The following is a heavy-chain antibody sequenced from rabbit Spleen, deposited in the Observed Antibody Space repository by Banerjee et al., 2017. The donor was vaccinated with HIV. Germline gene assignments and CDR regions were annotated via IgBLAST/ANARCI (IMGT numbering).Heavy chain of an antibody. D-gene: IGHD1-1*01. V-gene: IGHV1S45*01. Sequence: QEQLVESGGDLVKPGASLTLTCTASGFSFSSGYYMCWVRQAPGKGLEWIACIDTGSSGFTYFATWAKGRFTCSKTSSTTVTLQMTRLTAADTATYFCARDTSSSFSSYGMDLWGPGTLVTVS. CDR3: ARDTSSSFSSYGMDL. CDR1: GFSFSSGYY. CDR2: IDTGSSGFT. J-gene: IGHJ6*01.